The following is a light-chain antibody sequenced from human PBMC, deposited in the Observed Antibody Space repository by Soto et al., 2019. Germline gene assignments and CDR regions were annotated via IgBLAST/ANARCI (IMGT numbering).Light chain of an antibody. V-gene: IGKV3-20*01. CDR2: DAS. CDR1: QSVTRNS. CDR3: QHYNSYSEA. Sequence: EIVLTQSPGTLSLSPGERATLSCRPSQSVTRNSVAWYQQRPGQPPRLLIYDASTRATGIPDRFSGSGSGTEFTLTISSLQPDDFATYYCQHYNSYSEAFGQGTKVDIK. J-gene: IGKJ1*01.